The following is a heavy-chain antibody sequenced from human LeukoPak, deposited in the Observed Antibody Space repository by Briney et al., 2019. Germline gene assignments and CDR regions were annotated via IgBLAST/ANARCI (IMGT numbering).Heavy chain of an antibody. CDR1: GFTFSSYG. CDR2: IRYDGSNK. V-gene: IGHV3-30*02. CDR3: EKDREIWLQYYFDY. J-gene: IGHJ4*02. D-gene: IGHD5-24*01. Sequence: GGSLRLSCAASGFTFSSYGMHWVRQAPGKGLEWVAFIRYDGSNKYYADSVKGRFTISRDNSKNTLYLQMNSLRAEDTAVYYCEKDREIWLQYYFDYWGQGTLVTVSS.